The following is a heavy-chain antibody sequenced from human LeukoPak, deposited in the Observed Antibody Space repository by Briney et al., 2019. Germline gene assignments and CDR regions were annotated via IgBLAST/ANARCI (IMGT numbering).Heavy chain of an antibody. CDR3: ARDQRGLPEYFQH. CDR1: GYTFTSYC. Sequence: GASVKVSCKASGYTFTSYCISWVRQAPGQGREWMGWISAYNGNTNYAQKLQGRVTMTTDTSTSTAYMELRSLRSDGTAVYYCARDQRGLPEYFQHWGQGTLVTVSS. V-gene: IGHV1-18*01. CDR2: ISAYNGNT. J-gene: IGHJ1*01. D-gene: IGHD6-25*01.